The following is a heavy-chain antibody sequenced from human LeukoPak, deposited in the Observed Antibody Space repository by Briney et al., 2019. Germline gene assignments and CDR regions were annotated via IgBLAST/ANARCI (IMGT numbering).Heavy chain of an antibody. CDR2: IYYSGST. V-gene: IGHV4-59*08. Sequence: PSGTLSLTCTVSGGSISSYYWSWIRQPPGKGLEWIGYIYYSGSTNYNPSLKSRVTISVDTSKNQFSLKLSSVTAADTAVYYCARHWRYSYSTIFDYWGQGTLVTVSS. D-gene: IGHD5-18*01. CDR3: ARHWRYSYSTIFDY. CDR1: GGSISSYY. J-gene: IGHJ4*02.